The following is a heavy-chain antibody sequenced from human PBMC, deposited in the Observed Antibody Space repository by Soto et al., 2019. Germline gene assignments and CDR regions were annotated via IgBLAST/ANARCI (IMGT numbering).Heavy chain of an antibody. J-gene: IGHJ6*02. CDR2: IYWDDDK. D-gene: IGHD3-10*01. CDR1: GFSLSTSGVG. CDR3: PRRPALLWFGEGDV. Sequence: QITLKESGPTLVKPTQTLTLTCTFSGFSLSTSGVGVGWIRQPPGKALEWLVLIYWDDDKRYSPSLKCRLTPXKXTXINQVVLTMTNMDPVDTATYYCPRRPALLWFGEGDVWGQGTTVTVSS. V-gene: IGHV2-5*02.